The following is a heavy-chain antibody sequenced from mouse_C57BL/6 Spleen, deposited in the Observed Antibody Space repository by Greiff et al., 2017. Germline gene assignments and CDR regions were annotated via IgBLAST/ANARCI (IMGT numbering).Heavy chain of an antibody. CDR3: ARIYYGYVAY. V-gene: IGHV1-18*01. Sequence: EVQLQQSGPELVKPGASVKIPCKASGYTFTDYNMDWVKQSHGKSLEWIGEINPKNGGTIYNQKFKGKATLTVDKSSSTAYMELRSLTSEDTAVYYCARIYYGYVAYWGQGTLVTVSA. CDR1: GYTFTDYN. D-gene: IGHD2-2*01. J-gene: IGHJ3*01. CDR2: INPKNGGT.